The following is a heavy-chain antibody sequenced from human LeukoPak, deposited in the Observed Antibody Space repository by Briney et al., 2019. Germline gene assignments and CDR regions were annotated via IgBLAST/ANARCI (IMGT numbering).Heavy chain of an antibody. CDR1: GFTFSSYA. Sequence: PGGSLRLSCAASGFTFSSYAMSWVRQAPGKGLEWVSVIYSADNTYYADSVKGRFTISRDNSKNTLYLQMNSLRAEDTAVYYCARDPSRVGWLVYFDYWGQGTLVTVSS. V-gene: IGHV3-66*01. CDR2: IYSADNT. J-gene: IGHJ4*02. CDR3: ARDPSRVGWLVYFDY. D-gene: IGHD6-19*01.